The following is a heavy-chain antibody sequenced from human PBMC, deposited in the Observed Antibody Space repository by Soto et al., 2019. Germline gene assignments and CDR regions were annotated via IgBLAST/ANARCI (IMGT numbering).Heavy chain of an antibody. CDR2: IIPILGIA. V-gene: IGHV1-69*04. CDR1: GGTFSSYT. D-gene: IGHD3-22*01. Sequence: PVKVSCKASGGTFSSYTISWVRQAPGQGLEWMGRIIPILGIANYAQKFQGRVTITADKSTSTAYMELSSLRSEDTAVYYCARDAPDYYDSSGYSPYYYFDYWGQGTLVTGSS. J-gene: IGHJ4*02. CDR3: ARDAPDYYDSSGYSPYYYFDY.